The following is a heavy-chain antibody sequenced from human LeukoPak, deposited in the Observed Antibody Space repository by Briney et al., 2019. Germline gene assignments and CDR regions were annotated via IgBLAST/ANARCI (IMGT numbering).Heavy chain of an antibody. D-gene: IGHD4-17*01. Sequence: GGSLRLSCAASGFTFSSYEMNWVRQAPGKGLEWVSYISSSGSTIYYADSVKGRFTISRDNAKNSLYLQMNSLRAEDTALYYCARKGYYGDFNVDYWGQGTLVTVSS. V-gene: IGHV3-48*03. J-gene: IGHJ4*02. CDR1: GFTFSSYE. CDR3: ARKGYYGDFNVDY. CDR2: ISSSGSTI.